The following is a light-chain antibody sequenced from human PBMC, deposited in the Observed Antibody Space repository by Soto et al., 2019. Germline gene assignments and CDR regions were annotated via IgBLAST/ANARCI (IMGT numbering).Light chain of an antibody. Sequence: SLATLSAKERDRVSIPCRASQSISSWLAWYQQKPGKAPNLLLYKASSLESGVPSRFSGSGSGTEFPLPISSLQPDGFATYYGQQYYQYWTFGQGT. CDR3: QQYYQYWT. V-gene: IGKV1-5*03. CDR1: QSISSW. J-gene: IGKJ1*01. CDR2: KAS.